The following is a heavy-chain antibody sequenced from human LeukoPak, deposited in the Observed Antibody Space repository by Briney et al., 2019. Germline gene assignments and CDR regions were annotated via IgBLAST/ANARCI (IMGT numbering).Heavy chain of an antibody. Sequence: ASVKVSCKASGYTFTSYGISWVRQAPGQGLEWMGWISAYNGNTNYAQKLQGRVTMTTDTSTSTAYMELRSLRSDDTAVHYCARDALYGDYLNDAFDIWGQGTMVTASS. V-gene: IGHV1-18*01. J-gene: IGHJ3*02. CDR1: GYTFTSYG. CDR2: ISAYNGNT. D-gene: IGHD4-17*01. CDR3: ARDALYGDYLNDAFDI.